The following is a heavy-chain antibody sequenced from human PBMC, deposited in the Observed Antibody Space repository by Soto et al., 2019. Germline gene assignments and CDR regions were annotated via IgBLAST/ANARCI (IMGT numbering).Heavy chain of an antibody. Sequence: GESLKISCVASGFTFSSYSMNWVRQAPGKGLEWVSSISSSSSYIYYADSVKGRFTISRDNAKNSLYLQMNSLRAEDTAVYYCARDSYGGNSAFDIWGQGTMVTVSS. V-gene: IGHV3-21*01. CDR1: GFTFSSYS. CDR3: ARDSYGGNSAFDI. J-gene: IGHJ3*02. CDR2: ISSSSSYI. D-gene: IGHD2-21*02.